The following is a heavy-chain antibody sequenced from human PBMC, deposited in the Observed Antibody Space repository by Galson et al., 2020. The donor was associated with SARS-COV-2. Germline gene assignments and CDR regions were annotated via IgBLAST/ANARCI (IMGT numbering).Heavy chain of an antibody. CDR3: ARGIRGGKFVYYYDHGMDV. Sequence: GESPKISCAASGFNFRTHAISWVRQAPGKGLEWVSAISGSAGSGGETYYAESVKARFTISRDNSKNTLYLQMNSLRVEDTARYYCARGIRGGKFVYYYDHGMDVWGQGTTVTVAS. CDR1: GFNFRTHA. V-gene: IGHV3-23*01. D-gene: IGHD2-15*01. CDR2: ISGSAGSGGET. J-gene: IGHJ6*02.